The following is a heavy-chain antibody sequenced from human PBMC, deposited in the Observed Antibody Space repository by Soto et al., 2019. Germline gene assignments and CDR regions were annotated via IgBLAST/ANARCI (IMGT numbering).Heavy chain of an antibody. V-gene: IGHV1-18*04. CDR2: ISGYNGDT. CDR1: GYTFTNYG. D-gene: IGHD1-26*01. J-gene: IGHJ6*02. CDR3: ARDRRELRNRLSIPLDG. Sequence: ASVKVSCKASGYTFTNYGISWVRQAPAQGPECTGWISGYNGDTNYAQKFQGRVTMTTDTSMSTAYMELRSLRSDDTAVYYCARDRRELRNRLSIPLDGWCQGTTVTVS.